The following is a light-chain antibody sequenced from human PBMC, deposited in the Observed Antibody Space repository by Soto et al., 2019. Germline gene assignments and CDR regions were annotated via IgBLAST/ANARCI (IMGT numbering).Light chain of an antibody. CDR3: QQTFISQSS. CDR1: QSISSW. CDR2: DAS. Sequence: DIQMTQSPSTLSASVGDRVTITCRASQSISSWLAWYQQKPGKAPKLLIYDASSLESGVPSRFSARGYGTDFTLTITNLQPEDFATYYCQQTFISQSSFGQGTSL. J-gene: IGKJ2*01. V-gene: IGKV1-5*01.